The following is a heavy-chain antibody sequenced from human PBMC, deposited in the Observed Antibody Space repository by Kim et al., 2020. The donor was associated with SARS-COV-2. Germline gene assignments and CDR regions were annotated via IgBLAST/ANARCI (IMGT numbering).Heavy chain of an antibody. D-gene: IGHD5-18*01. V-gene: IGHV3-23*01. Sequence: GGSLRHSCVASGFPFDTYAMSWVRQAPGKGLEWVSVISGGAINKFYADSVRGRFTISRDNAKDTLYLQMNSLRDEDTALYYCAKVVIMDGYNYFYYYAM. CDR2: ISGGAINK. CDR1: GFPFDTYA. J-gene: IGHJ6*01. CDR3: AKVVIMDGYNYFYYYAM.